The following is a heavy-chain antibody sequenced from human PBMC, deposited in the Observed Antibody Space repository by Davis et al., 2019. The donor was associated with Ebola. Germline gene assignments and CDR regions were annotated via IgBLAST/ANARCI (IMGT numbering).Heavy chain of an antibody. V-gene: IGHV1-24*01. J-gene: IGHJ4*02. CDR1: GYTLIESS. D-gene: IGHD3-10*01. Sequence: ASVKVSCKVSGYTLIESSVHWVRQAPGKGLEWLGGFDPEDGETIYAQKFQGRVTMTEDTSADTAYMELSSLRSEDTAVYYCASPWHTMVQGLRVWGQGTLVTVSS. CDR2: FDPEDGET. CDR3: ASPWHTMVQGLRV.